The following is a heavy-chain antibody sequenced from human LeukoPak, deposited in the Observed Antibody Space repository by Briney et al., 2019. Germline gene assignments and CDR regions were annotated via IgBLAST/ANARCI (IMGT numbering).Heavy chain of an antibody. J-gene: IGHJ2*01. CDR1: GFTFSSYS. CDR3: AKAYTGYSGAARGYFDL. D-gene: IGHD1-26*01. CDR2: ISDSGGST. V-gene: IGHV3-23*01. Sequence: PRGSLRLSCAASGFTFSSYSMSWVRQAPGKGLEWVSAISDSGGSTYYADSVKRRFTISRDNSKHTLYLQMNSLRAEDTAVYYCAKAYTGYSGAARGYFDLWGRGTLVTVSS.